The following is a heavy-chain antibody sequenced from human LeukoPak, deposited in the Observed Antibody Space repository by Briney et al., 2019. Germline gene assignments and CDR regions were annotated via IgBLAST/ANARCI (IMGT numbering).Heavy chain of an antibody. Sequence: GGSLRLSCAASGFTVSSNYMSWVRQAPGKGLEWVSVIYSGGSTYYADSVKGRFTISRDNSKNTLYLQMNSLRAEDTAVYYRARSTSDSSGHFDYWGQGTLVTVSS. CDR1: GFTVSSNY. V-gene: IGHV3-53*01. CDR3: ARSTSDSSGHFDY. CDR2: IYSGGST. J-gene: IGHJ4*02. D-gene: IGHD3-22*01.